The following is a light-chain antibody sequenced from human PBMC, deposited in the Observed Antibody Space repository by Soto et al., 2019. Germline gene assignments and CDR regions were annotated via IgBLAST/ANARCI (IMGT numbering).Light chain of an antibody. Sequence: IVLTQSPATLSLSPGERATLSCRASQSVSSYLAWYQQKPGQAPRVLIYGASTRATGIPARFSGTGSGTEFTLTISSLQSEDFAVYYCQQYSQWPLTFGGGTKV. CDR1: QSVSSY. CDR3: QQYSQWPLT. V-gene: IGKV3-15*01. CDR2: GAS. J-gene: IGKJ4*01.